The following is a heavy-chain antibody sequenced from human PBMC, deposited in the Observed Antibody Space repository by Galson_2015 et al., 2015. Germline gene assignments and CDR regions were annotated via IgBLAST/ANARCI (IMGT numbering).Heavy chain of an antibody. CDR1: GYTFTNYF. D-gene: IGHD4-23*01. CDR2: INPSGAAT. CDR3: ARELGGTSYFDY. Sequence: SVKVSCKASGYTFTNYFIQWVRQAPGQGLEWAGAINPSGAATFYAQKLQGRVTMTRDTPTSTVYVELSSLGSEDTAVYYCARELGGTSYFDYPGLGTLVTVSS. V-gene: IGHV1-46*04. J-gene: IGHJ4*02.